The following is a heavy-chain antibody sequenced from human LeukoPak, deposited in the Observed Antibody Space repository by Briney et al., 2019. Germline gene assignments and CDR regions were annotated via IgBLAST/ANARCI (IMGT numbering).Heavy chain of an antibody. D-gene: IGHD3-22*01. CDR1: VLTLREYY. CDR3: ARWRHYYDRSCYYSS. Sequence: SLRLSCPASVLTLREYYMRWMRQAPWKGLEWVSCISSVGSTIYYADSVKGRFTISRDNAKNSLYLQMNSLRAEDTAVYYCARWRHYYDRSCYYSSWGQGTLVTVSS. V-gene: IGHV3-11*01. J-gene: IGHJ5*02. CDR2: ISSVGSTI.